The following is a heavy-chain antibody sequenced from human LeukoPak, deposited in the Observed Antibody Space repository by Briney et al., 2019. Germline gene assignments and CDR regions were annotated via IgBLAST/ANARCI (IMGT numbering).Heavy chain of an antibody. V-gene: IGHV4-31*03. J-gene: IGHJ4*02. CDR3: ARVDSTGIAVADT. Sequence: PSETLSLTCTVSGGSINNGGYYWSWIRQHPGKGLEWIGYIYYSGSSYYNPSLRSRVTISVDTSKSQFSLRLSSVTAADTAMYYCARVDSTGIAVADTWGQGTLVTVSS. CDR1: GGSINNGGYY. D-gene: IGHD6-19*01. CDR2: IYYSGSS.